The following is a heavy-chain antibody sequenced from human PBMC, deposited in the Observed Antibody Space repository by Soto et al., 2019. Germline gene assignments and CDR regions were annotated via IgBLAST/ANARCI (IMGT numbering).Heavy chain of an antibody. D-gene: IGHD6-6*01. CDR1: GFSLSSKSVG. V-gene: IGHV2-26*01. J-gene: IGHJ5*02. Sequence: QLTLKESGPVLVRPTETLTLTCTVSGFSLSSKSVGMGWIRQPPGKALEWLAHTFSNDDKVYITSLKRRLTISKDASKSQVFRLMTNLDPVDTATYYGARALAGSSRYDLGGHGILVAVSS. CDR2: TFSNDDK. CDR3: ARALAGSSRYDL.